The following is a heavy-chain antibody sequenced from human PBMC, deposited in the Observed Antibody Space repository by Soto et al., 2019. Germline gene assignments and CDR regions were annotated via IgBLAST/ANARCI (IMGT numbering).Heavy chain of an antibody. CDR3: ASVGSGYDIAASDY. CDR2: ISSSRSYI. J-gene: IGHJ4*02. D-gene: IGHD5-12*01. Sequence: EGQLVESGGGLVKPGGPLRLSCEASGFTFISYSMNWVRLAQGKGLEWVSSISSSRSYIYYADSVKGQFTISRDNAKNSLYLQMNSLRAEDTAVYYCASVGSGYDIAASDYWGQGTLVTVSS. V-gene: IGHV3-21*01. CDR1: GFTFISYS.